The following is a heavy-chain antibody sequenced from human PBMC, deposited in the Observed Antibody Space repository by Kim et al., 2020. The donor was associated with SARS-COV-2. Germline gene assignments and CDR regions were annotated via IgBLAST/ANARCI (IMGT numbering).Heavy chain of an antibody. CDR1: GYIFTKYW. CDR3: ARSLNSDTWYGSSPFYSDY. Sequence: GESLKISCQGSGYIFTKYWIAWVRQMPGKGLEWMGTIYGGDSETRYSPSLQGQVTISADKSISTAYLQWNSLKSSDTAMYYCARSLNSDTWYGSSPFYSDYWGQGTQVTVS. CDR2: IYGGDSET. J-gene: IGHJ4*02. V-gene: IGHV5-51*01. D-gene: IGHD1-26*01.